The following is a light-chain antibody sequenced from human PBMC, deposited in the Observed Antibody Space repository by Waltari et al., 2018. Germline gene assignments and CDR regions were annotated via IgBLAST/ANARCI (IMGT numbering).Light chain of an antibody. Sequence: QSALTQPASMSGSPGQSITISCTGSSSDVGAYKYVSRYQQHPGEAPKLIIYDVSKRPSGVSARFSASKSGNTASLTISGLQAEDQSDYYCCSYTSNYTLVFGGGTKLAVL. V-gene: IGLV2-14*01. J-gene: IGLJ3*02. CDR2: DVS. CDR1: SSDVGAYKY. CDR3: CSYTSNYTLV.